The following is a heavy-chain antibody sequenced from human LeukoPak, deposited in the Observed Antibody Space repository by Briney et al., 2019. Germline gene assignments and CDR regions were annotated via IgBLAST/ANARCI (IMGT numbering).Heavy chain of an antibody. J-gene: IGHJ4*02. V-gene: IGHV3-74*01. Sequence: QPGGSLRLSCAASGFDLSSNWMHWVRHAPGQGLVWVSRIKGDGISTNYADSVKGRFTISRDIAKNTLYLQMNSLRAEDTGVYYCAKDHYWSIDYWGRGTLVTVSS. CDR1: GFDLSSNW. CDR3: AKDHYWSIDY. D-gene: IGHD3-3*01. CDR2: IKGDGIST.